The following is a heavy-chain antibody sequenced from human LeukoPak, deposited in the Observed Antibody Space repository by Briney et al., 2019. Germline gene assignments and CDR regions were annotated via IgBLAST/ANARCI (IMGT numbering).Heavy chain of an antibody. J-gene: IGHJ4*02. CDR1: GYTFTSYY. V-gene: IGHV1-46*01. Sequence: ASVKVSCKASGYTFTSYYMHWVRQAPGQGLEWMGIINPSGGSTSYAQKFQGRVTITADKSTSTAYMELSSLRSEDTAVYYCARGTQDGYRGYWGQGTLVTVSS. D-gene: IGHD5-24*01. CDR3: ARGTQDGYRGY. CDR2: INPSGGST.